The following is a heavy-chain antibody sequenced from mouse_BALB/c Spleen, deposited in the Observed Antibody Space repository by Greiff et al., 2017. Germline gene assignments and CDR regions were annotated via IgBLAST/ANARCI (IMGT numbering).Heavy chain of an antibody. CDR2: IDPANGNT. J-gene: IGHJ3*01. CDR3: ARYRESGEVHAWFAY. V-gene: IGHV14-3*02. D-gene: IGHD2-12*01. CDR1: GFNIKDTY. Sequence: VHVKQSGAELVKPGASVKLSCTASGFNIKDTYMHWVKQRPEQGLEWIGRIDPANGNTKYDPKFQGKATITADTSSNTAYLQLSSLTSEDTAVYYCARYRESGEVHAWFAYWGQGTLVTVSA.